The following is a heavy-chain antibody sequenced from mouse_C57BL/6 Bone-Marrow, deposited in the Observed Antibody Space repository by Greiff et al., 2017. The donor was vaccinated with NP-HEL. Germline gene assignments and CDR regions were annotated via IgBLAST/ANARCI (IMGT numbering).Heavy chain of an antibody. CDR3: TRFFPAFYSYAMDY. CDR1: GYTFTSYG. V-gene: IGHV1-81*01. CDR2: IYPRSGNT. J-gene: IGHJ4*01. Sequence: VQLQQSGAELARPGASVKLSCKASGYTFTSYGISWVKQRTGQGLEWIGEIYPRSGNTYYNEKFKGKATLSADKSSSTAYMELRSLTSDDSAVYFCTRFFPAFYSYAMDYWGQGTSVPVSS.